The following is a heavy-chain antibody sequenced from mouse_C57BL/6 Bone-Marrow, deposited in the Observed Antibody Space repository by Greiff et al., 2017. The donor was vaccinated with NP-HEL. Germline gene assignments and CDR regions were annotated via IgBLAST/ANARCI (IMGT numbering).Heavy chain of an antibody. J-gene: IGHJ3*01. V-gene: IGHV5-9-1*02. CDR3: TITTVVARFTY. CDR2: ISSGGDYI. D-gene: IGHD1-1*01. CDR1: GFTFSSYA. Sequence: EVKLVESGEGLVKPGGSLKLSCAASGFTFSSYAMSWVRQTPEKRLEWVAYISSGGDYIYYADTVKGRFTISRDNARNTLYLQMSSLKSEDTAMYYCTITTVVARFTYWGQGTLVTVSA.